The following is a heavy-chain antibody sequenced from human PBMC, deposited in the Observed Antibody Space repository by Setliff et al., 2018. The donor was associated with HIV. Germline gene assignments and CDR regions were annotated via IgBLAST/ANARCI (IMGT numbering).Heavy chain of an antibody. J-gene: IGHJ3*01. V-gene: IGHV3-48*03. CDR2: ISSSGSPI. D-gene: IGHD3-10*01. CDR1: GFTFSSYE. Sequence: PGGSLRLSCAASGFTFSSYEMNWVRQAPGKGLEWVSYISSSGSPIYYADSVKGRFTISRDNAKNSLYLQMNSLRAEDTAVYYCARDSVRGASWYPGGFDVWGQGAMVTVSS. CDR3: ARDSVRGASWYPGGFDV.